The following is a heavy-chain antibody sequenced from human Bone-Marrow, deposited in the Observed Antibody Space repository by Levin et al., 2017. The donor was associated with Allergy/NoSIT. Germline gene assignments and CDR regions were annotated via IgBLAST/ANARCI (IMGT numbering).Heavy chain of an antibody. CDR2: IKQDGSEK. V-gene: IGHV3-7*04. CDR3: VRGGGNFDY. Sequence: SCAASGFTFSTYYMSWVRQVTGKGLEWVANIKQDGSEKYYVDSVKGRFTISRDNAKNSLYLQMDSLRAEDTALYYCVRGGGNFDYWGQGTLVTVSS. D-gene: IGHD2-15*01. J-gene: IGHJ4*02. CDR1: GFTFSTYY.